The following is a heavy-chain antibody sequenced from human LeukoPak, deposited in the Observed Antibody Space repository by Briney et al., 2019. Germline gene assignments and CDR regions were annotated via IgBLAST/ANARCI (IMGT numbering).Heavy chain of an antibody. J-gene: IGHJ6*03. V-gene: IGHV3-30*03. D-gene: IGHD3-16*01. Sequence: QPGGSLRLSCAASGFTFSSYGMHWVRQAPGKGLEWVAVISYDGSNKYYADSVKGRFTISRDNSKNTLYLQMNSLRAEDTAVYYCAREGYHSWGSLRTFRYYYMDVWGKGTTVTVSS. CDR2: ISYDGSNK. CDR3: AREGYHSWGSLRTFRYYYMDV. CDR1: GFTFSSYG.